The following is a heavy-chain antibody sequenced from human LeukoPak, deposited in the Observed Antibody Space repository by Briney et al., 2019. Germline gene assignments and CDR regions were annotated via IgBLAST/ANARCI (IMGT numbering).Heavy chain of an antibody. CDR3: ARDYYYDSSGHLYYYYGMDV. D-gene: IGHD3-22*01. Sequence: PSETLSLTCTVSGGSISNYYWSWIRQPPGMGLEWIGDIYYSGSTNYNPSLKSRVTISVDTSKNQFSLKLSSVTAADTAVYYCARDYYYDSSGHLYYYYGMDVWGQGTTVTVSS. V-gene: IGHV4-59*01. CDR1: GGSISNYY. J-gene: IGHJ6*02. CDR2: IYYSGST.